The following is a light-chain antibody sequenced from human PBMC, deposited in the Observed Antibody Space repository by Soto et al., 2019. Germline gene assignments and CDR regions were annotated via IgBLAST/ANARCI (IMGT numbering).Light chain of an antibody. CDR1: PSVSSY. CDR3: QQRSNWPWT. CDR2: DAS. J-gene: IGKJ1*01. V-gene: IGKV3-11*01. Sequence: EIVLTQSPATLSLSPGENATRSCRASPSVSSYLAWYQQKPGQAPRLLIYDASIRATGIPARFSGTGSETDFTLTITSLEPEDFAVYYCQQRSNWPWTFGQGTKVEIK.